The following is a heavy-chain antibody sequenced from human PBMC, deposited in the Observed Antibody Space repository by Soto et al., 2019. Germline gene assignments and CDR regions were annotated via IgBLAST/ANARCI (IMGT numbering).Heavy chain of an antibody. J-gene: IGHJ6*02. CDR2: ISYDGSNK. D-gene: IGHD2-2*01. CDR3: AKGQHCSSTSCYFYYYGMDV. CDR1: GFIFNTYD. Sequence: QVQLVESGGGVVQPGRSLRLSCAASGFIFNTYDMHWVRQAPGKGLELVAVISYDGSNKYYADSVKGRLTISRDNSKKMLYLQMNSLSPEDTALYYCAKGQHCSSTSCYFYYYGMDVWGQGTKVAVSS. V-gene: IGHV3-30*18.